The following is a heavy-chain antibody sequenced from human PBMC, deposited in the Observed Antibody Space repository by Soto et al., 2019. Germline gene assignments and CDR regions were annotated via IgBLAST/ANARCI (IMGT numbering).Heavy chain of an antibody. J-gene: IGHJ4*02. CDR2: IIPILGIA. D-gene: IGHD5-12*01. V-gene: IGHV1-69*02. CDR1: GGTFSSYT. CDR3: ARRWLDSGYVS. Sequence: QVQLVQSGAEVKKPGSSVKVSCKASGGTFSSYTISWVRQAPGQWLEWMVRIIPILGIANYAQKFQGRVTITADKSTSTAYMELSSLRSEDTAVDYCARRWLDSGYVSWGQGTLVTVS.